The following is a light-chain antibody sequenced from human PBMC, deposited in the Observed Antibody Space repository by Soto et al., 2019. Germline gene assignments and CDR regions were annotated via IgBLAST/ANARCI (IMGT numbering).Light chain of an antibody. CDR3: QQYDNVPLT. CDR2: DGS. J-gene: IGKJ4*01. V-gene: IGKV1-33*01. Sequence: DIQMTQSPSSLSASVGDRVTITCQASEDISRYLNWYQQKPGKAPKVLIYDGSNLETGVPPRFTGSGSGTDFSFTISSLQPEDIATYYCQQYDNVPLTFGGGTKVEIK. CDR1: EDISRY.